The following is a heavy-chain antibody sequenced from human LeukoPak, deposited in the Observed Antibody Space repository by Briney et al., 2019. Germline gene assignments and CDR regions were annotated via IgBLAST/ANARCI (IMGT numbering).Heavy chain of an antibody. D-gene: IGHD3-22*01. J-gene: IGHJ5*02. CDR1: GFIFSSYD. V-gene: IGHV3-48*01. Sequence: PGRSLRLSCAASGFIFSSYDMYWVRQAPGKGLEWVSYISSSGSIKYSADSVKGRFTISRDNPKNSLYLQMNSLRAEDTAVYYCARVSGYYDSSGYYHGWFDPWGQGTLVTVSS. CDR3: ARVSGYYDSSGYYHGWFDP. CDR2: ISSSGSIK.